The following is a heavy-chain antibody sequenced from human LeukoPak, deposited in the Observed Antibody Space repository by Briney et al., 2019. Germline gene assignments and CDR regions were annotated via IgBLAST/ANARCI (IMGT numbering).Heavy chain of an antibody. CDR3: ARTTEGYCRSTSCYDFSYSYYMDV. CDR1: GGSFSGYY. Sequence: SSETLSLTCVVSGGSFSGYYWSWIRQPPGKGLEWIGEINNSGSTNYNPSLKSRVTISVDTSKNQFSLKVSSVTAADTAVYYCARTTEGYCRSTSCYDFSYSYYMDVWGKGTTVTISS. V-gene: IGHV4-34*01. CDR2: INNSGST. D-gene: IGHD2-2*01. J-gene: IGHJ6*03.